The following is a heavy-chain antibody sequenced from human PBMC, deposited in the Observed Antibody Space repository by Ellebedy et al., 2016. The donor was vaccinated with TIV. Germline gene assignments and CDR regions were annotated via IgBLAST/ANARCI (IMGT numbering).Heavy chain of an antibody. J-gene: IGHJ6*02. D-gene: IGHD2-2*01. CDR3: ARDHYAPIPTYNMDV. CDR2: ISSRSNTI. CDR1: GFSFSTYN. Sequence: PGGSLRLSCAASGFSFSTYNMNWVRQTPGRGLEWVSFISSRSNTIYYADSVRGRFTISRDNAKNSLFLQMNSLRAEDTAVYYCARDHYAPIPTYNMDVWGQGTTVTVSS. V-gene: IGHV3-48*04.